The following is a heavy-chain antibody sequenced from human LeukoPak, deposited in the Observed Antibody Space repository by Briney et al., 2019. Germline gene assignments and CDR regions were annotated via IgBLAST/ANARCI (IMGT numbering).Heavy chain of an antibody. CDR1: GYTFTGYY. V-gene: IGHV1-2*02. Sequence: GASVKVSCKASGYTFTGYYMHWVRQAPGQGLEWMGWINPNSGGTNYAQKFRGRVTMTRDTSISTAYMELSRLRSDDTAVYYCARCKTRTTQDYYYYYYMDVWGKGTTVTVSS. CDR3: ARCKTRTTQDYYYYYYMDV. CDR2: INPNSGGT. D-gene: IGHD2-2*01. J-gene: IGHJ6*03.